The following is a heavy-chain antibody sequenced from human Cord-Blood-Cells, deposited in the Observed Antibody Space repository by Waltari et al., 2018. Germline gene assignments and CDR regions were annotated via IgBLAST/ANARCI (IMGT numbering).Heavy chain of an antibody. D-gene: IGHD2-15*01. Sequence: QVQLQQWGTGLLKPSETLSLTCAVYGGSFSGYYWSWIRQPPGKGLEWIGEINHSGSTNYTPSLKRRVTISVDTSKNQFSLKLSSVTAADTAVYYCAAAVCSGGSCYSYFDYWGQGTLVTVSS. J-gene: IGHJ4*02. CDR3: AAAVCSGGSCYSYFDY. CDR2: INHSGST. V-gene: IGHV4-34*01. CDR1: GGSFSGYY.